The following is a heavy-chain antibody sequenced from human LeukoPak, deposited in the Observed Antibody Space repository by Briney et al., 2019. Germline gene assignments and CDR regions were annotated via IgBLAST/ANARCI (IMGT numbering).Heavy chain of an antibody. CDR1: GFTFSSYG. CDR2: IRYDGSNK. Sequence: GGSLRLSCAASGFTFSSYGMHWVRQAPGKGLEWVAFIRYDGSNKYYADSVKGRFTISRDNSKNTLYLQMNSLRAEDTAVYYCAKDLGSSWPYYSDYWGQGTLVTVSS. CDR3: AKDLGSSWPYYSDY. J-gene: IGHJ4*02. V-gene: IGHV3-30*02. D-gene: IGHD6-13*01.